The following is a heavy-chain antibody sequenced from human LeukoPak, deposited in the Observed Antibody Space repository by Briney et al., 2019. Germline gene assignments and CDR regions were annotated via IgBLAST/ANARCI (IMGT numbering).Heavy chain of an antibody. J-gene: IGHJ6*03. CDR2: ISWDGDNT. CDR3: AKDHARRGTTGSYYYYYYMDV. V-gene: IGHV3-43D*03. Sequence: PGGSLRLSCAASGFTFDDYAMHWVRQAPGKGLEWVSLISWDGDNTYYADSVKGRFTISRDNAKNSLYLQMNSLRAEDTALYYCAKDHARRGTTGSYYYYYYMDVWGKGTTVTISS. CDR1: GFTFDDYA. D-gene: IGHD1-1*01.